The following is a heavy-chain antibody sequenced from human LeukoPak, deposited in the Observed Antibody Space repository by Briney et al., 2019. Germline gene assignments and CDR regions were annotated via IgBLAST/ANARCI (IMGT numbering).Heavy chain of an antibody. CDR2: ISSSSYI. CDR1: GFTVSSNY. J-gene: IGHJ4*02. D-gene: IGHD2-2*02. CDR3: ARDLGLYCSSTSCYMY. V-gene: IGHV3-69-1*01. Sequence: GGSLRLSCAASGFTVSSNYMSWVRQVPGKGLEWVSSISSSSYIYYADSVKGRFTISRDNAKDSLYLQMNSLRAEDTAVYYCARDLGLYCSSTSCYMYWGQGTLVTVSS.